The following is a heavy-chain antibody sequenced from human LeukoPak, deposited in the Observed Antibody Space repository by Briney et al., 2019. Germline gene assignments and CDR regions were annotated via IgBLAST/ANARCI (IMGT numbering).Heavy chain of an antibody. D-gene: IGHD3-3*01. CDR2: ASHDGGSK. J-gene: IGHJ3*02. CDR3: VTGTVEWKNDFDI. V-gene: IGHV3-30*03. Sequence: GGSLRLSCAVSGFIFSNHGMHWVRQAPGKGLEWVAVASHDGGSKDYADSVKGRFTVSRDNSKNTLYLQMNSLRVEDTAEYYCVTGTVEWKNDFDIWGQGTMVTVSS. CDR1: GFIFSNHG.